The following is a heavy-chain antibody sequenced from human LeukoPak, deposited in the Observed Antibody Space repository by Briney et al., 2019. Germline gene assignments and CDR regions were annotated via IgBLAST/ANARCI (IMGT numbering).Heavy chain of an antibody. J-gene: IGHJ4*02. CDR1: GGSISSYY. CDR2: IYDSGST. Sequence: SETPSLTCTVSGGSISSYYWSWIRQPPGKGLEWIGYIYDSGSTNYNPSLKSRVTISGDTSKNQFSLKLSSVTAADTAVYFCARVEAMYYYDSSGYLRYWGQGILVTVSS. D-gene: IGHD3-22*01. CDR3: ARVEAMYYYDSSGYLRY. V-gene: IGHV4-59*01.